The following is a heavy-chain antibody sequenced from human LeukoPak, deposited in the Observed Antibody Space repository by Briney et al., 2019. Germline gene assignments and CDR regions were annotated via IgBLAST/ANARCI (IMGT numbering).Heavy chain of an antibody. CDR3: ARVGCTTTSCLAN. J-gene: IGHJ4*02. V-gene: IGHV3-7*01. CDR1: GLTFSSYW. Sequence: GGSLRLSCAVSGLTFSSYWMTWVRQAPGKGLELVANIKQDGSEKYYVDSVKGQFTISRDNAKNSLYLQMSSLRVEDTAVYYCARVGCTTTSCLANWGQGTLVTVSS. CDR2: IKQDGSEK. D-gene: IGHD2-2*01.